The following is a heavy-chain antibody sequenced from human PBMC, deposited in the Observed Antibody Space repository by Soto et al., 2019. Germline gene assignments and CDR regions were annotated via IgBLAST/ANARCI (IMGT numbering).Heavy chain of an antibody. V-gene: IGHV3-30*18. Sequence: GGSLRLSCAASGFTFSSYGMHWVRQAPGKGLEWVAVISYDGSNKYYADSVKGRFTISRDNSKNTLYLQMNSLRAEDTAVYYCAKGTVGYCSSTSCYALDYWGQGTLVTVS. CDR3: AKGTVGYCSSTSCYALDY. CDR1: GFTFSSYG. CDR2: ISYDGSNK. J-gene: IGHJ4*02. D-gene: IGHD2-2*01.